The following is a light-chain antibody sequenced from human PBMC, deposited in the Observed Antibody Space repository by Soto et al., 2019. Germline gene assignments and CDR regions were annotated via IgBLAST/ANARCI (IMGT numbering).Light chain of an antibody. CDR1: SSDVGSYNL. Sequence: QSALTQPASVSGSPGQSITISCTGTSSDVGSYNLVSWYQQHPGKAPKLMIYEVNKRPSGVSNRFSGSKSANTASLTISGLQTEYEADYYCCSYAGTNTFVFGTGTKVTVL. CDR3: CSYAGTNTFV. J-gene: IGLJ1*01. CDR2: EVN. V-gene: IGLV2-23*02.